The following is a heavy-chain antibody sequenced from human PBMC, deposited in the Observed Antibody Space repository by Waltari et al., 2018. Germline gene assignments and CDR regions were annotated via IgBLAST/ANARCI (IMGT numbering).Heavy chain of an antibody. CDR3: ARVCCSGSYHGN. CDR1: GYIFTNYY. Sequence: QVQLVQSGAEVKKPGASVKVSCKTSGYIFTNYYIQWVRQAPGQGLEWMAMINPAGGRTQYVLKCQGRVTVTSDTSTSTVYMDLTSLTSDDTAVYYCARVCCSGSYHGNWGQGTLVTVS. J-gene: IGHJ4*02. D-gene: IGHD3-10*02. CDR2: INPAGGRT. V-gene: IGHV1-46*01.